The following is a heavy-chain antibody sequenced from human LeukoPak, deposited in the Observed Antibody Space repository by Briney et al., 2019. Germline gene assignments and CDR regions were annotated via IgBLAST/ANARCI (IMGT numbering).Heavy chain of an antibody. CDR1: GGSISSYY. V-gene: IGHV4-59*01. CDR2: IYYSGST. Sequence: PSETLSLTCTVSGGSISSYYWSWIRQPPGKGLEWIGYIYYSGSTNYNPSLKSRVTISVDTSKNQFSLKLSSVIAADTAVYYCARTTEGYCSSDSCFGFSYSYYMDVWGKGTTVTISS. J-gene: IGHJ6*03. D-gene: IGHD2-2*01. CDR3: ARTTEGYCSSDSCFGFSYSYYMDV.